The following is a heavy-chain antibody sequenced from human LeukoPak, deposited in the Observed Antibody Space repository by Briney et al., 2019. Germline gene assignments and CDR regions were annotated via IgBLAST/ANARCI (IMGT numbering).Heavy chain of an antibody. J-gene: IGHJ4*02. CDR2: IRNDGSDK. V-gene: IGHV3-30*02. Sequence: AGGSLRLSCAASGFIFNTYGMHWVRQAPGKGLEWVAFIRNDGSDKYYAVSVKGRFTISRDNSKNTLYLQMNSLRVEDTALYYRAKDRAYGQFLWGNDYWGQGTLVTVSS. D-gene: IGHD2-21*01. CDR1: GFIFNTYG. CDR3: AKDRAYGQFLWGNDY.